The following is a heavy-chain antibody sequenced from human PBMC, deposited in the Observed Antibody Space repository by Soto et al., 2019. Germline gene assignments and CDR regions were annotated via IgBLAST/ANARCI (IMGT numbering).Heavy chain of an antibody. Sequence: GVLRLSCAASGFTVSSNYMSWVRQAPGKGLEWVSVIYSGGSTYYADSVKGRFTTSRDNSKNTLYLQMNSLRAEDTAVYYCAREFLGTTGAFDIWGQGTMVTVSS. CDR1: GFTVSSNY. J-gene: IGHJ3*02. CDR2: IYSGGST. V-gene: IGHV3-53*01. D-gene: IGHD7-27*01. CDR3: AREFLGTTGAFDI.